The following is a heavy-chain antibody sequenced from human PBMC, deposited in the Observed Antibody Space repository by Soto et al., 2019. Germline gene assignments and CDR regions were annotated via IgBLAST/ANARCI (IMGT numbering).Heavy chain of an antibody. V-gene: IGHV3-49*03. CDR1: GFTFGDYA. Sequence: GGSLRLSCTASGFTFGDYAMSWFRQAPGKGLEWVGFIRSKAYGGTTEYAASVKGRFTISRDDSKSIAYLQMNSLKTEDTAVYYCTEGGDSSGYYLFHWGQGTLVTVSS. CDR2: IRSKAYGGTT. J-gene: IGHJ4*02. CDR3: TEGGDSSGYYLFH. D-gene: IGHD3-22*01.